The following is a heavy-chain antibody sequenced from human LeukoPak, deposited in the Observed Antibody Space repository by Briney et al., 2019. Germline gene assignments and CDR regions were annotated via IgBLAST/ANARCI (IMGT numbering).Heavy chain of an antibody. J-gene: IGHJ6*03. CDR1: GGSISSGSYY. Sequence: SETLSLTCTVSGGSISSGSYYWSWIRQPAGKGLEWIGRIYTSGSTNYNPSLKSRVTISVDTSKNQFSLKLSSVTAADTAVYYCARGGKYYYGSGSYLAYYYYYTDVWGKGTTVTISS. CDR3: ARGGKYYYGSGSYLAYYYYYTDV. V-gene: IGHV4-61*02. CDR2: IYTSGST. D-gene: IGHD3-10*01.